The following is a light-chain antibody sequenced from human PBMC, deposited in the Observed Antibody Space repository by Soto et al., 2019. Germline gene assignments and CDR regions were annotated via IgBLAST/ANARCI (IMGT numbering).Light chain of an antibody. CDR3: QHYNSYSEA. CDR2: GAS. J-gene: IGKJ1*01. CDR1: QSVSSSY. V-gene: IGKV3-20*01. Sequence: EIVVKHSAGTLSLSPGERATLSCRASQSVSSSYLAWYQQKPGQAPRLLMYGASSRAAGIPDRFSDSGSGTEFTLTISSLQPDDFATYYCQHYNSYSEAFGQGTKVDIK.